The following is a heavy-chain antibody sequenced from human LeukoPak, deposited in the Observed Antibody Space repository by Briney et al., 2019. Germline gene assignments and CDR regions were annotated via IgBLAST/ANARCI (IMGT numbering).Heavy chain of an antibody. D-gene: IGHD5-24*01. CDR1: GGSFSGYC. V-gene: IGHV4-31*11. J-gene: IGHJ3*02. CDR2: IYYSGST. Sequence: SETLSLTCAVYGGSFSGYCWNWIRQHPGKGLEWIGYIYYSGSTYYNPSLKSRVALSVDTSKNQFSLKLSSLTAADTAVYYCAKSREEIRGLDAFDIWGQGTMVTVSS. CDR3: AKSREEIRGLDAFDI.